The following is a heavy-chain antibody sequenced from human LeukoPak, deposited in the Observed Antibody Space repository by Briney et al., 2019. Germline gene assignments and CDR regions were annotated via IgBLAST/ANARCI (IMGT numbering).Heavy chain of an antibody. CDR2: IYYSGST. D-gene: IGHD2-8*01. CDR3: ARVTSRLGVCDY. Sequence: SETLSLTCTVSGGSISSSSYYWGWIRQPPGKGLEWIGSIYYSGSTYYSPSLKSRVTISVDTSKNQFSLKLSSVTAADTAVYYCARVTSRLGVCDYWGQGTLVTVSS. CDR1: GGSISSSSYY. J-gene: IGHJ4*02. V-gene: IGHV4-39*07.